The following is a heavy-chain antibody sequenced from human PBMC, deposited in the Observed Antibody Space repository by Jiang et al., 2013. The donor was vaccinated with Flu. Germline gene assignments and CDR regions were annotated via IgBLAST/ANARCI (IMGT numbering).Heavy chain of an antibody. Sequence: KPTQTLTLTCTFSGFSLSTSGMCVSWIRQPPGKALEWLALIDWDDDKYYSTSLKTRLTISKDTSKNQVVLTMTNMDPVDTATYYCARIQASIFSSSFFDFWGQGTLVTVSS. V-gene: IGHV2-70*01. CDR1: GFSLSTSGMC. CDR3: ARIQASIFSSSFFDF. CDR2: IDWDDDK. D-gene: IGHD6-6*01. J-gene: IGHJ4*02.